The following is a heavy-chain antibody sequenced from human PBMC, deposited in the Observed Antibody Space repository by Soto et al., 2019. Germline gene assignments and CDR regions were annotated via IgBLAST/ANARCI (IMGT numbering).Heavy chain of an antibody. J-gene: IGHJ5*02. D-gene: IGHD6-6*01. V-gene: IGHV3-48*02. CDR3: ARGDRIAARPSWFDP. CDR2: ISSSSSTI. CDR1: GFTFSSYS. Sequence: GGSLRLSCAASGFTFSSYSMNWVRQAPGKGLEWVSYISSSSSTIYYADSVKGRFTISRDNAKNSLYLQMNSLRDEDMAVYYCARGDRIAARPSWFDPWGQGTLVTVSS.